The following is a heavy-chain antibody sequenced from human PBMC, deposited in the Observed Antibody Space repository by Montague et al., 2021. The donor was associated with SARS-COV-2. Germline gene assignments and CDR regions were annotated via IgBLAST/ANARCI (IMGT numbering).Heavy chain of an antibody. V-gene: IGHV4-4*02. CDR3: ARLGVVPSPRTFDP. CDR2: TNYSGST. J-gene: IGHJ5*02. D-gene: IGHD3-10*01. CDR1: GASISSNNW. Sequence: SETLSLTCEVSGASISSNNWWIWFRQSPGKRLEWFVETNYSGSTNYNPSLSSRVTISVDKSKNQFSLTVISVSAADTTVYYCARLGVVPSPRTFDPWGQGTLVTVSS.